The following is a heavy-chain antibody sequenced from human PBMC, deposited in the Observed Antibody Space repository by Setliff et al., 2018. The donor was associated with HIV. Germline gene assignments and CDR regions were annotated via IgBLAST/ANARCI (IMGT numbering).Heavy chain of an antibody. J-gene: IGHJ4*02. D-gene: IGHD6-19*01. CDR1: GVSISSGSYY. CDR3: ARHSRGWYRGVDY. V-gene: IGHV4-61*02. Sequence: SETLSLTCTVSGVSISSGSYYWSWIRQPAGGALGWIGRVFSTGTTNYNPSLKSRITMSVGTSKRHFSLTLNSVTAADTAVYYCARHSRGWYRGVDYWGQGTLVTVSS. CDR2: VFSTGTT.